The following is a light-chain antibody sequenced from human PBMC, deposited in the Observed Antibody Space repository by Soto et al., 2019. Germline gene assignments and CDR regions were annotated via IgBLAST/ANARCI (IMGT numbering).Light chain of an antibody. J-gene: IGLJ2*01. Sequence: QSALTQPASVSGSPGQSITISCTGTSSDVGGYNYVSWYQQHPGKAPKLMVYAVSNRPSGVSNRLSGSKSGNTASLTISGLLAEDEADYYCSSYTSSSTLVFGGGTKLTVL. CDR2: AVS. CDR3: SSYTSSSTLV. V-gene: IGLV2-14*01. CDR1: SSDVGGYNY.